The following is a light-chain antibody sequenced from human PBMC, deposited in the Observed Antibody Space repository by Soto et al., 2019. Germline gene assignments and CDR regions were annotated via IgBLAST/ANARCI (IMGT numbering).Light chain of an antibody. CDR3: QQYNSYWT. CDR2: DAS. Sequence: IRMTQSPSSFSASTGDRVTITFRASQGISSWLAWYQQKPGKAPKLLIYDASSLESGVPSRFSGSGSGTEFTLTISSLQPDDFATYYCQQYNSYWTFGQGTKVDI. J-gene: IGKJ1*01. V-gene: IGKV1-5*01. CDR1: QGISSW.